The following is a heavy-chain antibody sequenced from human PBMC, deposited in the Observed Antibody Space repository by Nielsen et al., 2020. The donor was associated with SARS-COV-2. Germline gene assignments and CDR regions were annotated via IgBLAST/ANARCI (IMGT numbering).Heavy chain of an antibody. D-gene: IGHD3-22*01. V-gene: IGHV3-23*01. Sequence: GESLKISCAASGFTFSSYAMSWVRQAPGKGLEWVSGISGSGGSTDYADSVKGRFTISRDNSRNTLHLQMNSLRAEDAAVYYCAKAPTHYYDGSGYFPYYSDYWGQGTLVTVSS. CDR1: GFTFSSYA. J-gene: IGHJ4*02. CDR3: AKAPTHYYDGSGYFPYYSDY. CDR2: ISGSGGST.